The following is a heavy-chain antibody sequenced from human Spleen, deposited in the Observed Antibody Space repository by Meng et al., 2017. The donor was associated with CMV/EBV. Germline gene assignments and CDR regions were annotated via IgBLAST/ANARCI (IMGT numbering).Heavy chain of an antibody. V-gene: IGHV1-8*03. Sequence: ASVKVSCKASGYTFTSYDINWVRQATGQGLEWMGWMNPNSGNTGYAQKFQGRVTITRNTSISTAYMELSSLRSEDTAVYYCARSGGTGTQQQLDHYYYYYGMDVWGQGTTVTVSS. CDR2: MNPNSGNT. CDR1: GYTFTSYD. J-gene: IGHJ6*02. CDR3: ARSGGTGTQQQLDHYYYYYGMDV. D-gene: IGHD6-13*01.